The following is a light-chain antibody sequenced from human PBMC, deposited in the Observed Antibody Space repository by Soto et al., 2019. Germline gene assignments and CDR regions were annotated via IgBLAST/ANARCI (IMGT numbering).Light chain of an antibody. CDR2: EVS. V-gene: IGLV2-14*01. CDR1: SSDVGGYNY. CDR3: ISYTSSSTLLVV. J-gene: IGLJ2*01. Sequence: QSALTQPASVSGSPGQSITISCTGTSSDVGGYNYVSWYQQHPGKAPKLMIYEVSNRPSGVSDRFSGSRSGNTASLTISGLQAEDESDYYCISYTSSSTLLVVFGGGTKLTVL.